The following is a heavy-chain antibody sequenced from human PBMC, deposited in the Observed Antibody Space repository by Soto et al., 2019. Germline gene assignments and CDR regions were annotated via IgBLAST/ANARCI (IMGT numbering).Heavy chain of an antibody. CDR1: GFTFSSYA. D-gene: IGHD6-19*01. J-gene: IGHJ6*03. Sequence: EVQLLESGGGLVQPGGSLRLSCAASGFTFSSYAMSWVRQAPGKGLEWVSAISGSGGSTYYADSVKGRFTISRDNSKNTLYLQMNSLRAEDTAVYYCANGEVAGHAYYYMDVWGKGTTVTVSS. CDR2: ISGSGGST. CDR3: ANGEVAGHAYYYMDV. V-gene: IGHV3-23*01.